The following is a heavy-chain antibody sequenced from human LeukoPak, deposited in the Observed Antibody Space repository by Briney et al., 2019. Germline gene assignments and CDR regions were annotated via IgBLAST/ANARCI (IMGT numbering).Heavy chain of an antibody. CDR2: INHSGST. CDR1: GGSFSSYY. D-gene: IGHD2-15*01. Sequence: SETLSLTCAVYGGSFSSYYWSWIRQSPGKGLEWIGEINHSGSTNYNPSLKSRVSISVDTSKNQFSLNLSSVTAADTAVYYCARVARIGSPYYWGQGTLVTVSS. V-gene: IGHV4-34*01. J-gene: IGHJ4*02. CDR3: ARVARIGSPYY.